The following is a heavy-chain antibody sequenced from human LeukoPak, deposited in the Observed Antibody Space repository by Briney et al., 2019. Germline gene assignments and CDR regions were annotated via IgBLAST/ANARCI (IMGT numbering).Heavy chain of an antibody. D-gene: IGHD2-2*02. J-gene: IGHJ4*02. CDR3: AKARSGSSSSCYNY. Sequence: GGSLRLSCAASGFTFSNAWMSWVRQAPGKGLEWVSGISDSGGTTDYADSVKGRFAISRDNSNNTLYLQMNSLRAEDTAVYYCAKARSGSSSSCYNYWGQGTLVTVSS. CDR2: ISDSGGTT. CDR1: GFTFSNAW. V-gene: IGHV3-23*01.